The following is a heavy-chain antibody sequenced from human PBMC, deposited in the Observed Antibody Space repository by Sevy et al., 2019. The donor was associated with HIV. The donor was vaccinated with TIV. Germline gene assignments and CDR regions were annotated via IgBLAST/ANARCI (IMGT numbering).Heavy chain of an antibody. CDR2: ISSSSSYI. CDR3: ARDSNCGGDYYYFDY. J-gene: IGHJ4*02. Sequence: GGSLRLSCAASGFTFSSYSMNWVRQAPGKGLEWVSSISSSSSYIYYADSVKGRFTISRDNAKNSLYLQMNSLRAEDTAVYYCARDSNCGGDYYYFDYWGQGTLVTVSS. V-gene: IGHV3-21*01. CDR1: GFTFSSYS. D-gene: IGHD2-21*02.